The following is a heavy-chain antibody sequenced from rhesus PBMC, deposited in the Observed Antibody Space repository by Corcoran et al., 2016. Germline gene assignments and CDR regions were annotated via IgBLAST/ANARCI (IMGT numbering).Heavy chain of an antibody. Sequence: QVQLQDSGPGLVKPSETRSHTCAVPGGSFSSLWWSCIRHPPGHGREWIGGINGNSGSTNYNPSLKSRVTSSKDASKNQFSLKLSSVTAADTAVYYCARFYSFAGMITVTTHYWGQGVLVTVSS. D-gene: IGHD3-9*01. CDR3: ARFYSFAGMITVTTHY. CDR1: GGSFSSLW. V-gene: IGHV4-80*01. J-gene: IGHJ4*01. CDR2: INGNSGST.